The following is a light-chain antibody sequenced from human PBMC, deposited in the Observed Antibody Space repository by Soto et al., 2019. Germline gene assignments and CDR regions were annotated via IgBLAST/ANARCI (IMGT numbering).Light chain of an antibody. CDR3: HEGYSTSTT. V-gene: IGKV1-39*01. CDR2: GAS. CDR1: QSISNY. J-gene: IGKJ1*01. Sequence: DIQMTQSPSSLSASVGDRVTITCRASQSISNYLNWYQQKPGKGPRLLIYGASTLQIGVPPRFSGSGSGTDFTLTITSLQPEDFAIYSRHEGYSTSTTFGHGTTVEIK.